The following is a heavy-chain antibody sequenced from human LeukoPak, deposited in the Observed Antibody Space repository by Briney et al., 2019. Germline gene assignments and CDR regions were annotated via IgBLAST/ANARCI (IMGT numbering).Heavy chain of an antibody. D-gene: IGHD3-22*01. CDR2: ISWNSGNI. J-gene: IGHJ4*02. Sequence: GGSLRLSCAASGFTFDDFAMHWVRQAPGKGPEWVSGISWNSGNIAYADSVKGRFTISRDNSKNTLYLQMNSLRAEDTAVYYCARDRPIYYDSSGYSYYFDYWGQGTLVTVSS. V-gene: IGHV3-9*01. CDR3: ARDRPIYYDSSGYSYYFDY. CDR1: GFTFDDFA.